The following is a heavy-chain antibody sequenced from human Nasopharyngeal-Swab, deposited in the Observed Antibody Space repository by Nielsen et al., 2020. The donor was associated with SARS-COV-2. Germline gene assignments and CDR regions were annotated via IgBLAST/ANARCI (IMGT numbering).Heavy chain of an antibody. CDR1: GYTFTSYG. J-gene: IGHJ4*02. V-gene: IGHV1-18*01. CDR3: ARDPRGPDY. D-gene: IGHD6-25*01. CDR2: ISAYNGRT. Sequence: VSVKVSCEASGYTFTSYGISWVRQAPGQGLEWMGWISAYNGRTYYAQKFQGRVTMTTDTSTSTAYMDLRSLRSDDTAVYYCARDPRGPDYWGQGTLVTVSS.